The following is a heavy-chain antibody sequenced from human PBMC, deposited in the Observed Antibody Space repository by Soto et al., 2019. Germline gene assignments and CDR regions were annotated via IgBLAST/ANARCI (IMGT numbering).Heavy chain of an antibody. D-gene: IGHD5-12*01. J-gene: IGHJ5*02. CDR3: ARLDVEISVNWFDP. CDR1: GCSISSRTYY. CDR2: IYYSGSA. V-gene: IGHV4-39*01. Sequence: SETLSLTCPVSGCSISSRTYYWGWVRQPPGKGLEWIGNIYYSGSAYYNPSLKSRVTIAVDTSKNEFSLKLTSVTAADTAVYYCARLDVEISVNWFDPWGQGTPVTVSS.